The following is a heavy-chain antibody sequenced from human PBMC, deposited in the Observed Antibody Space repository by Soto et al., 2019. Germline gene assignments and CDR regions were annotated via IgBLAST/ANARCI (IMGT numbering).Heavy chain of an antibody. V-gene: IGHV1-69*12. D-gene: IGHD4-4*01. J-gene: IGHJ6*01. CDR1: GGTFSSYA. CDR3: ARTTVTRNYYYGMDV. Sequence: QVQLVQSGAEVKKPGSSVKVSCKSSGGTFSSYAIRWVRQAPGQGLEWMGGIIPIFGTANYAQKFQGRVTITADESTSTAYMELSSLRSDDTAVYYCARTTVTRNYYYGMDVWGPRDHGHRLL. CDR2: IIPIFGTA.